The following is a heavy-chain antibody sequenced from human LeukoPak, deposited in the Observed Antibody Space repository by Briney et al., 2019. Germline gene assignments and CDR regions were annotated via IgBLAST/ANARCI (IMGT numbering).Heavy chain of an antibody. CDR2: IYYSGST. CDR3: ARRTRYCSSTSCLDY. Sequence: PSETLSLTCTVSGDSISSSSYYWGWIRQPPGKGLEWIGSIYYSGSTYYNPSLKSRVTISVDTSKNQFSLKLSSVTAADTAVYYCARRTRYCSSTSCLDYWGQGTLVTVSS. CDR1: GDSISSSSYY. D-gene: IGHD2-2*01. J-gene: IGHJ4*02. V-gene: IGHV4-39*01.